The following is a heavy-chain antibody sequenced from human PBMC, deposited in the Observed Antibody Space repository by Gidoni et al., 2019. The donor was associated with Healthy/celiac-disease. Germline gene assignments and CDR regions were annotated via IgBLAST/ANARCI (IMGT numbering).Heavy chain of an antibody. J-gene: IGHJ6*02. CDR1: GFTFSSYS. V-gene: IGHV3-48*04. CDR2: ISSSSSTI. D-gene: IGHD2-2*01. Sequence: EVQLVESGGGLVQPGGSLRLSCAASGFTFSSYSRNWVRQAPGKGLEWVSYISSSSSTIYYADSVKGRFTISRDNAKNSLYLQMNSLRAEDTAVYYCARDPLGCSSTSCYSGMDVWGQGTTVTVSS. CDR3: ARDPLGCSSTSCYSGMDV.